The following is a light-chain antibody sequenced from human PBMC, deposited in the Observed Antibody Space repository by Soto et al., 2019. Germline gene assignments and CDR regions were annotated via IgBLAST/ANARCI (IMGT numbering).Light chain of an antibody. CDR3: QQRSNWGG. J-gene: IGKJ4*01. CDR1: QSVSSY. Sequence: IVLTQSPATLSLSPGERATLSCRASQSVSSYLAWYQQKPGQAPRLLIYDASNRATGIPARFSGSGSGTDFTLTISSLEPEDFAVYYCQQRSNWGGFGGGTKVEIK. CDR2: DAS. V-gene: IGKV3-11*01.